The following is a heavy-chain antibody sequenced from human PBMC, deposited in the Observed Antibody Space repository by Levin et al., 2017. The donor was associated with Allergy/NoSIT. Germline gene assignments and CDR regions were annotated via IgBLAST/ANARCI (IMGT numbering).Heavy chain of an antibody. D-gene: IGHD3-16*01. CDR2: IYGDNNN. CDR1: GFSLSTGGVG. Sequence: GSGPTLVKPTQTLTLTCTFSGFSLSTGGVGVGWIRQPPGKALEWLVIIYGDNNNRYSPSLRGRLTITRDTSTSQVVLTMTNMDPVDTATYYCVRRVDPFGEGDGEWNFDCWGRGTLVTVSS. V-gene: IGHV2-5*02. J-gene: IGHJ2*01. CDR3: VRRVDPFGEGDGEWNFDC.